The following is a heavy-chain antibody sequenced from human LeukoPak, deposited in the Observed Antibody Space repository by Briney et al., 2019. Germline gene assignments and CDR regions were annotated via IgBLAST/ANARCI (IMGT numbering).Heavy chain of an antibody. Sequence: PSETLSLTCAVYGGSFSGYYWSWIRQPPGKGLEWIGEINHSGSTNYNPSLKSRVTISVDTSKNQFSLKLSSVTAADTAVYYCARGVKYSSGWPIDYWGQGTLVTVSS. V-gene: IGHV4-34*01. J-gene: IGHJ4*02. D-gene: IGHD6-19*01. CDR2: INHSGST. CDR3: ARGVKYSSGWPIDY. CDR1: GGSFSGYY.